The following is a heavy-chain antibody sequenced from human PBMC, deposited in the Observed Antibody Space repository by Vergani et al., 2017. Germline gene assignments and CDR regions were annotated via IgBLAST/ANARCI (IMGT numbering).Heavy chain of an antibody. J-gene: IGHJ6*02. CDR2: FDPEDGET. Sequence: QVQLVQSGAEVKKPGPSVKVSCKVSGYTLTELSMHWVRQAPGKGLEWMGGFDPEDGETIYAQKLQGRVTMTEDPSPDTAYMELSSLRSEDTAVYYCATGGVWGVMTKRGYNDYYYGMDVWGQGTTVTVS. D-gene: IGHD3-10*01. CDR3: ATGGVWGVMTKRGYNDYYYGMDV. CDR1: GYTLTELS. V-gene: IGHV1-24*01.